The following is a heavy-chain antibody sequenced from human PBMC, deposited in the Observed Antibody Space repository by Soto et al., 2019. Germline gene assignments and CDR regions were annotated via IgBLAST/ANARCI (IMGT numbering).Heavy chain of an antibody. CDR3: ARDLYVDTAMDYYYYYGMDV. CDR2: ISNIFGTA. Sequence: QVQLVQSGAEVKKPGSSVKVSCKASGGTFSSYAISWVRQAPGQGLEWMGGISNIFGTANYAQKFQGRVTITADESTRTAYMELSSLRSEDTAVYYCARDLYVDTAMDYYYYYGMDVWGQGTTVTVSS. V-gene: IGHV1-69*01. CDR1: GGTFSSYA. D-gene: IGHD5-18*01. J-gene: IGHJ6*02.